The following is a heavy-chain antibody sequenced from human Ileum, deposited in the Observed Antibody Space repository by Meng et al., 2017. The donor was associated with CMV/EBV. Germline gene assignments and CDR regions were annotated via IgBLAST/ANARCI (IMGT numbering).Heavy chain of an antibody. D-gene: IGHD4-23*01. CDR1: SGSFTGYY. J-gene: IGHJ4*02. Sequence: SQTLSLTCAVYSGSFTGYYWSWIRQPPGKGLEWIGEINHSGSTKYNPSLKSRVTISVDTSKNQLSLELTSVTAADTAVYYCARVRGSYYGGNTPQNYYWGQGTLVTVSS. CDR2: INHSGST. CDR3: ARVRGSYYGGNTPQNYY. V-gene: IGHV4-34*01.